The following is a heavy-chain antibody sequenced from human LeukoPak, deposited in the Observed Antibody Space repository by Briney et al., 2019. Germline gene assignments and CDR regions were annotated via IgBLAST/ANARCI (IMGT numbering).Heavy chain of an antibody. J-gene: IGHJ4*02. Sequence: GGSLRLSCAASGFTFSSYSMNWVRQAPGKGLEWVSSISSSSSYIYYADSVKGRFPISRDNAKNSLYLQMNSLRAEDTAVYYCARDRDLGDDFWSGYYSSPSGVFDYWGQGTLVTVSS. CDR3: ARDRDLGDDFWSGYYSSPSGVFDY. D-gene: IGHD3-3*01. CDR2: ISSSSSYI. CDR1: GFTFSSYS. V-gene: IGHV3-21*01.